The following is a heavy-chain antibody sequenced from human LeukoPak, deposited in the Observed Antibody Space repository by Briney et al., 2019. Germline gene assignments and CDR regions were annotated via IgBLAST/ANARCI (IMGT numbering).Heavy chain of an antibody. J-gene: IGHJ4*02. CDR1: GYTXIGYY. CDR3: ARVGFCGTTSCSLPYFDY. D-gene: IGHD2-2*01. Sequence: ASVKVSCKASGYTXIGYYIHWVRQAPGQGLDWMGWPNPNSGGTNYALKFQGRVTMTRDTSTSTAYMELSRLRSDDTAVYYCARVGFCGTTSCSLPYFDYWGQGTLVTVSS. V-gene: IGHV1-2*02. CDR2: PNPNSGGT.